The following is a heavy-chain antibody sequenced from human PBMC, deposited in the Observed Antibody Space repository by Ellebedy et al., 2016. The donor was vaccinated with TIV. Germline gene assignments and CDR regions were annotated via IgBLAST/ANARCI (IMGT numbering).Heavy chain of an antibody. CDR1: GFTFSSYS. CDR2: ISGSGGST. D-gene: IGHD5-12*01. V-gene: IGHV3-23*01. J-gene: IGHJ4*02. Sequence: GGSLRLXXAASGFTFSSYSMNWVRQAPGKGLEWVSAISGSGGSTYYADSVKGRFTISRDNSKNTLYLQMNSLRAEDTAVYYCAKDRLPQAGYYFDYWGQGTLVTVSS. CDR3: AKDRLPQAGYYFDY.